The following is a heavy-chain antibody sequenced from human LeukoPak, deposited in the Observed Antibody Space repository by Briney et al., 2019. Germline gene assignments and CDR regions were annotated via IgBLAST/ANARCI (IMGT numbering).Heavy chain of an antibody. Sequence: GESLKISCKGSGYSFTSYWIGWVRQMPGKGLEWMGIIYPGDSDTRYSPSFQGQVTISADKSISTAYLQWSSLKASDTATYYCARPNDYCSSTSCYGAFDIWGQGTMVTVSS. D-gene: IGHD2-2*01. CDR1: GYSFTSYW. J-gene: IGHJ3*02. CDR2: IYPGDSDT. V-gene: IGHV5-51*01. CDR3: ARPNDYCSSTSCYGAFDI.